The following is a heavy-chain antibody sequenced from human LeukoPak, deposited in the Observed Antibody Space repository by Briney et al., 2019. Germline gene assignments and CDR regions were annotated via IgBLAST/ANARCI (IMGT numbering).Heavy chain of an antibody. CDR3: ARDRKVLTGSFDY. J-gene: IGHJ4*02. V-gene: IGHV1-2*02. D-gene: IGHD3-9*01. Sequence: ASVKVSCKASGYTFTDYYMYWVRQAPGQGLEWMGWINPNSGNTNYAQKFQGRVTMTRDTSISTASMELSRLTSDDTAVYYRARDRKVLTGSFDYWGQGTLVTVSS. CDR1: GYTFTDYY. CDR2: INPNSGNT.